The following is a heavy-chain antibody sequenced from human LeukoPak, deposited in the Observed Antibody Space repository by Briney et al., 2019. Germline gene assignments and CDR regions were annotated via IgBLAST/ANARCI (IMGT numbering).Heavy chain of an antibody. D-gene: IGHD6-13*01. V-gene: IGHV1-2*02. Sequence: ASVKVSCKTSGYTFTAYYIHWVRQAPGQGLEWMGWIDPNSGGTKYAQNFQGRVTMTRDTSISTAYMELLSLRFDDTAFYYCARDEWQLVDYWGQGTLVTVSS. CDR1: GYTFTAYY. J-gene: IGHJ4*02. CDR2: IDPNSGGT. CDR3: ARDEWQLVDY.